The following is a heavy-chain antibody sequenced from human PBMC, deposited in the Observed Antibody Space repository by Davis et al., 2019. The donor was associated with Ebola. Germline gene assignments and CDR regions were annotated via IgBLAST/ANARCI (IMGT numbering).Heavy chain of an antibody. D-gene: IGHD2-21*02. CDR3: ARDRVVTRDAFDI. V-gene: IGHV1-2*02. CDR1: GYTFTGYY. CDR2: INPNSGGT. J-gene: IGHJ3*02. Sequence: ASVKVSCKASGYTFTGYYMHWVRQAPGQGLEWMGWINPNSGGTNYAQKFQGRVTMTRDTSISTAYMELSRLRSDDTAVYYCARDRVVTRDAFDIWGQGTMVTVSS.